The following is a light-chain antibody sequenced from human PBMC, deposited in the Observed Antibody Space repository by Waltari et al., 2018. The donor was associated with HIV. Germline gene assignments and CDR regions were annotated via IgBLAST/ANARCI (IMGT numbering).Light chain of an antibody. CDR2: RNN. J-gene: IGLJ2*01. CDR1: SSNIGSNT. CDR3: AAWDDSPNGPV. Sequence: QSVLTQPPSASGTPGQRVTISCSGSSSNIGSNTVNWYQQLPGTAPKLLISRNNHRPSAVPDRCSGSKSGTAASLAISGLQSEYEADYYGAAWDDSPNGPVFGGGTKLTVL. V-gene: IGLV1-44*01.